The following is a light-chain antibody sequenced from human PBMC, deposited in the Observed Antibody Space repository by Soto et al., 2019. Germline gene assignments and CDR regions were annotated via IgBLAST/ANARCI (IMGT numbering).Light chain of an antibody. CDR2: LNSDGSH. Sequence: QPVLTQSPSASASLGVSVKLTCTLSSGHSSYAIAWHQQQPEKGPRYLMKLNSDGSHSKGDGIPDRFSGSSSGAERYLTISSLQSEDEADYYCQTWGTGIAVFGGGTQLTVL. V-gene: IGLV4-69*01. J-gene: IGLJ7*01. CDR1: SGHSSYA. CDR3: QTWGTGIAV.